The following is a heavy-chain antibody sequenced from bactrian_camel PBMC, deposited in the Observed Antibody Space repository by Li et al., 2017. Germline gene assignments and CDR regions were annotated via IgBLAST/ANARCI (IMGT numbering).Heavy chain of an antibody. CDR1: GYSYSTERRYC. CDR2: IYNDNSTT. Sequence: VQLVESGGGSVQAGGSLRLSCAQSGYSYSTERRYCMGWFRQAPGKEREGVAAIYNDNSTTYFLDSVKGRFTISRDNAKNTVYLEMKTLKSEDTARYYCATPKTDIYQKHFAYWGQGTQVTVS. J-gene: IGHJ6*01. CDR3: ATPKTDIYQKHFAY. V-gene: IGHV3S40*01.